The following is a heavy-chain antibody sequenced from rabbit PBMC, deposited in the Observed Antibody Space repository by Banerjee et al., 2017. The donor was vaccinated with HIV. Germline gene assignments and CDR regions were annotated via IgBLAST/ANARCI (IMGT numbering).Heavy chain of an antibody. J-gene: IGHJ4*01. CDR2: IFDGSSGTT. CDR3: ARRTAGVAAEGYGRFNL. D-gene: IGHD6-1*01. V-gene: IGHV1S45*01. CDR1: GFSLSNNYV. Sequence: QEQLEESGGDLVKPEGSLTLTCTASGFSLSNNYVMCWVRQAPGKGLEWIACIFDGSSGTTYYASWAKGRFTISKTSSTTVTLQMTSLTAADTATYFCARRTAGVAAEGYGRFNLWGQGTLVTV.